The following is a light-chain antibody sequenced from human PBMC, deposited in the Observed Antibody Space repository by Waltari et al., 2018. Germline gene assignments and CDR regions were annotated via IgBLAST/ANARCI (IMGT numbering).Light chain of an antibody. CDR3: QQYYSTPPWT. J-gene: IGKJ1*01. Sequence: DIVMTQSPDSLTVSLGERATINCKSSQSVLYSSNNKNSLAWYQQQPARPPKRRLYWASPQESGVPHRFGGGGSGTDFTLTISSLQAEDVAVYYCQQYYSTPPWTFGQGTKVEIK. CDR1: QSVLYSSNNKNS. V-gene: IGKV4-1*01. CDR2: WAS.